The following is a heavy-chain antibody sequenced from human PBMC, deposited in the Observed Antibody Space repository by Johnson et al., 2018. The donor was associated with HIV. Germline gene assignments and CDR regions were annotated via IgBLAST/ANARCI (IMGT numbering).Heavy chain of an antibody. CDR3: AKGLVYADPDDAFDI. D-gene: IGHD2-8*01. CDR2: IRYDGSNK. J-gene: IGHJ3*02. Sequence: QVQLVESGGGVVQPGGSLRLSCVASGFTFSSYGMHWVRQAPGKGLEWVAFIRYDGSNKYYADSVKGRFTISRDNSKNTLYLQMNSLRAEDTAVYYCAKGLVYADPDDAFDIWGQGTMVTVSS. V-gene: IGHV3-30*02. CDR1: GFTFSSYG.